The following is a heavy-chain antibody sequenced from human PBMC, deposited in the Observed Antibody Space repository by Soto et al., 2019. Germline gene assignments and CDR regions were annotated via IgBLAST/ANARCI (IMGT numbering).Heavy chain of an antibody. D-gene: IGHD3-10*01. V-gene: IGHV4-39*01. Sequence: HLQLQESGPGLVKPSETLSLTCTVSCGTINSTSYYWGLIRHPPGKGLEWIGSIYYSWRTYYNPSLKSRVTLSVDISKNQFSLKLSSVTAADTAVYYCARLTLTIRAFWGQGTIVTVSS. CDR3: ARLTLTIRAF. J-gene: IGHJ4*02. CDR2: IYYSWRT. CDR1: CGTINSTSYY.